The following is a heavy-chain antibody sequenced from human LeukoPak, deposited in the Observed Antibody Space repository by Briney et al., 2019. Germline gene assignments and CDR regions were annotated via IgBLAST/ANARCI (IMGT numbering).Heavy chain of an antibody. D-gene: IGHD1-26*01. CDR3: ARDLTGGSYYFDY. Sequence: GGSLRLSCAASGFTFSDYYVSWIRQAPGKGLEWVSYISSSGSTIYYADSVKGRFTISRDNAKNSLYLQMNSLRAEDTAVYYCARDLTGGSYYFDYWGQGTLVTVSS. J-gene: IGHJ4*02. V-gene: IGHV3-11*04. CDR2: ISSSGSTI. CDR1: GFTFSDYY.